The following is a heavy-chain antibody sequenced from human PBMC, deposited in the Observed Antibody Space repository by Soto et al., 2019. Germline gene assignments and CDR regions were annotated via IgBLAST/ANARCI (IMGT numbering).Heavy chain of an antibody. D-gene: IGHD3-16*01. V-gene: IGHV4-59*01. J-gene: IGHJ5*02. CDR3: AGGSWFDP. CDR2: IYYSGST. CDR1: GGSISSYY. Sequence: PSETLSLTCTVSGGSISSYYWSWIRQPPGKGLEWIGYIYYSGSTNYNPSLKSRVTISVDTSKNQFSLKLSSVTAADTAVYYRAGGSWFDPWGQGTLVTVSS.